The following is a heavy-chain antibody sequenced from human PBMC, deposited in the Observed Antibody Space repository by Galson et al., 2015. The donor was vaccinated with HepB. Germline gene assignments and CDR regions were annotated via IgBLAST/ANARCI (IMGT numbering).Heavy chain of an antibody. J-gene: IGHJ4*02. Sequence: SLRLSCAASGFTFSSYAMHWVRQAPGKGLEWVAVISYDGSNKYYADSVKGRFTISRDNSKNTLYLQMNSLRAEDTAVYYCAREGGLYCSGGSCYRGGFDYWGQGTLVTVSS. CDR1: GFTFSSYA. V-gene: IGHV3-30-3*01. CDR3: AREGGLYCSGGSCYRGGFDY. D-gene: IGHD2-15*01. CDR2: ISYDGSNK.